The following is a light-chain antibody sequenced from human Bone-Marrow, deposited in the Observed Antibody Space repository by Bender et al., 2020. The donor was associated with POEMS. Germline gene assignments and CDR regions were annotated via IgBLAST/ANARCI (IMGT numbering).Light chain of an antibody. V-gene: IGLV2-8*01. CDR2: DLT. CDR3: CSSAGGNNLI. J-gene: IGLJ2*01. Sequence: QSALAQPPSASGSPGQSVTITCIGITGDDKFVSWYQRPPGNVPKLLLYDLTKRPSGVPDRFSASRSANRAFLTISGLQIEDEAEYFCCSSAGGNNLIFGGTTTLTVL. CDR1: TGDDKF.